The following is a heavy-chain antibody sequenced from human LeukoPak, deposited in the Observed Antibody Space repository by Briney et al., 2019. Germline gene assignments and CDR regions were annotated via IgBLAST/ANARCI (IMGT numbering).Heavy chain of an antibody. J-gene: IGHJ6*03. V-gene: IGHV4-34*01. CDR1: GGSFSGYY. D-gene: IGHD5-18*01. CDR3: ARLHRGLQLWSYYYYYYMDV. Sequence: PSGTLSLTRAVYGGSFSGYYWSGIRPPPGKGVEWMGQINQSGSTNYNPSLKSRATISVDTSKNHLSLKLRSVTPADTAVYYCARLHRGLQLWSYYYYYYMDVWGKGTTVTISS. CDR2: INQSGST.